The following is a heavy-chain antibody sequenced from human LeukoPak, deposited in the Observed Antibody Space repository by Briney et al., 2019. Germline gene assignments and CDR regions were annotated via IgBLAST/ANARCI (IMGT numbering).Heavy chain of an antibody. Sequence: PGGSLRLSCAASGFTFSSYGMHWVRQAPGKGLEYASAISSNGGSTYYANSVKGRFTISRDNSKNTLYLQMGSLRAEDMAVYYCARDPGVGATRVGAAFDIWGQGTMVTVSS. J-gene: IGHJ3*02. D-gene: IGHD1-26*01. V-gene: IGHV3-64*01. CDR1: GFTFSSYG. CDR3: ARDPGVGATRVGAAFDI. CDR2: ISSNGGST.